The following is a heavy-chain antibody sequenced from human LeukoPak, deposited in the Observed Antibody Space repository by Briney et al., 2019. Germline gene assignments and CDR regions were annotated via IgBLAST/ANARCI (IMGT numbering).Heavy chain of an antibody. J-gene: IGHJ4*02. Sequence: GGSLRLSCAASRFTFNSYAMSWVRQAPGKGLEWVSTISGSGGSTYYADSVKGRFTISRDNSKNTLYLQMDTLRAEDTAVYYCAKVPGSSITRYFYFDYWGQGTLVPVSS. V-gene: IGHV3-23*01. CDR2: ISGSGGST. CDR3: AKVPGSSITRYFYFDY. CDR1: RFTFNSYA. D-gene: IGHD6-13*01.